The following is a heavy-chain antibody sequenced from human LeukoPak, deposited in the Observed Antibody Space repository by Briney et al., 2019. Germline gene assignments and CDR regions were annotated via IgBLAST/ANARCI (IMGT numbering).Heavy chain of an antibody. V-gene: IGHV1-2*02. CDR2: INPNSGGT. CDR1: GYTFTGYY. Sequence: ASVKVSCKASGYTFTGYYVHWVRQAPGQGLEWMGWINPNSGGTNYAQKFQGRVTMTRDTSISTAYMELSRLRSDDTAVYYCARDSSSWSGYMDVWGKGTTVTVSS. J-gene: IGHJ6*03. CDR3: ARDSSSWSGYMDV. D-gene: IGHD6-13*01.